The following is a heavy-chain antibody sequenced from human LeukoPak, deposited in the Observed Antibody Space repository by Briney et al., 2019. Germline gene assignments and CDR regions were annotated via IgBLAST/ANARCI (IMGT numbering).Heavy chain of an antibody. CDR3: VGTFSGDTKLDY. Sequence: GGSLRLSCAASGFTFSSYAMHWVRQAPGKGLEWVAVISYDGSNKYYADSVKGRFTISRDNSKNTLYLQMNSLRAEDTAVYYCVGTFSGDTKLDYWGQGTLVTVSS. CDR1: GFTFSSYA. J-gene: IGHJ4*02. V-gene: IGHV3-30*04. CDR2: ISYDGSNK. D-gene: IGHD5-12*01.